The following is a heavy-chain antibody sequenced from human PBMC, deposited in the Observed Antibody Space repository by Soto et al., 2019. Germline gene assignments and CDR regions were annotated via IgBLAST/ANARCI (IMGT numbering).Heavy chain of an antibody. D-gene: IGHD3-22*01. V-gene: IGHV4-31*03. CDR1: GGSISSGNSY. J-gene: IGHJ5*02. CDR2: IYYSGST. Sequence: PSETLSLTCTVSGGSISSGNSYWSWIRQHPGKGLEWIGYIYYSGSTYYNPSLKSRVTISVDTSKNQSSLKLSSVTAADTAVYYCARTSYDSSGTAADPWGQGTLVTVSS. CDR3: ARTSYDSSGTAADP.